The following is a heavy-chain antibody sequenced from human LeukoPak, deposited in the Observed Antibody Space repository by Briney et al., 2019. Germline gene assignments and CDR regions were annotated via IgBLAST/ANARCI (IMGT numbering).Heavy chain of an antibody. CDR3: ARSSEVVPAATGYYYYYGKDV. J-gene: IGHJ6*02. V-gene: IGHV5-51*01. D-gene: IGHD2-2*01. CDR1: GYSFTSYW. Sequence: GDSLKISCKGSGYSFTSYWIGWVRQMGRKCLEWMGIIYPGDSDTRYSPSFQGQVTISADKSISTAYLQWSSLKASDTAMYYCARSSEVVPAATGYYYYYGKDVWGQGTTVTVSS. CDR2: IYPGDSDT.